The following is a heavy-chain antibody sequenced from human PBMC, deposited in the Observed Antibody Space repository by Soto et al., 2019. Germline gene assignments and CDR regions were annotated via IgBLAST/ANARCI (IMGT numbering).Heavy chain of an antibody. V-gene: IGHV3-30*18. CDR1: GFTFSSYG. D-gene: IGHD3-22*01. CDR2: ISYDGSNK. CDR3: AKSARGANPYYYDSSGYSDGVVDY. Sequence: GGSLRLSCAASGFTFSSYGMHWVRQAPGKGLEWVAVISYDGSNKYYADSVKGRFTISRDNSKNTLYLQMNSLRAEDTAVYYCAKSARGANPYYYDSSGYSDGVVDYWGQGTLVTVSS. J-gene: IGHJ4*02.